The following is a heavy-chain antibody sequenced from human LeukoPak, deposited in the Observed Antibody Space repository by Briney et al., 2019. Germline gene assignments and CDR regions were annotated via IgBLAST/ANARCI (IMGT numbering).Heavy chain of an antibody. CDR1: GFTFSNYA. CDR3: AKDTVKVTTIRRVPHYMDV. CDR2: IGGSGGGT. Sequence: PGGSLRLSCVASGFTFSNYAMHWVRQAPGKGLEWGSAIGGSGGGTYYADSVKGRFTISRDNSKNTLYLQMNSLRAEDTAVYYCAKDTVKVTTIRRVPHYMDVWGKGTTVTISS. D-gene: IGHD5-12*01. J-gene: IGHJ6*03. V-gene: IGHV3-23*01.